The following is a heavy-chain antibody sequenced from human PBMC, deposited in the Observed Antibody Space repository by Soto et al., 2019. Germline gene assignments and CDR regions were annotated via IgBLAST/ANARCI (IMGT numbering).Heavy chain of an antibody. Sequence: ERLLLDSGGDLVQSGGSLRLSCAASGFTFSNVVMSWVRQAPGKGPEWVSSISESGDRADYADSVKGRFTISRDNSKNTLYLQRNSLRAEDTAIYYCARGGTTTRTTPTRGLDPWGQGTLVTVSS. CDR1: GFTFSNVV. J-gene: IGHJ5*02. CDR2: ISESGDRA. V-gene: IGHV3-23*01. D-gene: IGHD3-16*01. CDR3: ARGGTTTRTTPTRGLDP.